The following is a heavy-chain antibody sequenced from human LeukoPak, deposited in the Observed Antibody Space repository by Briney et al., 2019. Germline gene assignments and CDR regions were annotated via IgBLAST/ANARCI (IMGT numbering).Heavy chain of an antibody. CDR3: AGGEAAGYCSSTSCGRAFDI. D-gene: IGHD2-2*03. J-gene: IGHJ3*02. CDR1: GGSFSGYY. Sequence: SETLSLTCAVYGGSFSGYYWSWIRQPPGKGLEWIGEINHSGSTNYNPSLKSRVTISVDTSKNQFSLKLSSVTAADTAVYYCAGGEAAGYCSSTSCGRAFDIWGQGTMVTVSS. V-gene: IGHV4-34*01. CDR2: INHSGST.